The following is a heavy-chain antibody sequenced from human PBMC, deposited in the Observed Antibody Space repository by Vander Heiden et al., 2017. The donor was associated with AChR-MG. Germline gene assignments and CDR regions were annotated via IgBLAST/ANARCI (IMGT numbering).Heavy chain of an antibody. CDR2: ISSGSSTI. J-gene: IGHJ3*02. CDR3: ASERPVAVGYTSSWFDAFDN. CDR1: GSTLDTYG. V-gene: IGHV3-48*01. D-gene: IGHD6-13*01. Sequence: EVQLVAPGAGLVQPGGSLSLSRAASGSTLDTYGLNWVRPAPGKGLGWVAYISSGSSTIYYADSVKGRFTISRDNAKNSVYLQMNSLRAEDTAVYYCASERPVAVGYTSSWFDAFDNWGQGTMVTVSS.